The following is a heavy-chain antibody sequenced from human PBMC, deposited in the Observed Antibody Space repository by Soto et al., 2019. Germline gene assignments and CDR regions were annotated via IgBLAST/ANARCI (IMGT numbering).Heavy chain of an antibody. CDR2: IRSKTDGGTT. D-gene: IGHD5-18*01. J-gene: IGHJ4*02. V-gene: IGHV3-15*07. Sequence: GGSLRLSCEASDFTLINAWMNWVRQTPGKGLEWVGRIRSKTDGGTTDYAAPVKGRFTISRDDSTNTLYLQMNSLKTEDTAVYYCVSSASGNSLYFDYWGQGTLVTVSS. CDR3: VSSASGNSLYFDY. CDR1: DFTLINAW.